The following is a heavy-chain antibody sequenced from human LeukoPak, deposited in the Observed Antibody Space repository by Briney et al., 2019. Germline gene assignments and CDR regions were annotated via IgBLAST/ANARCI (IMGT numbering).Heavy chain of an antibody. D-gene: IGHD3-22*01. Sequence: SQALSLTCTVSGGSISSGGYYWSWIRQHPGKGLEWIGYIYYSGSTYYNPSLKSRVTISVDTSKNQFSLKLSSVTAADTAVYYCARLPYYYDSSGYDGPAFDIWGQGTMVTVSS. J-gene: IGHJ3*02. CDR3: ARLPYYYDSSGYDGPAFDI. CDR2: IYYSGST. CDR1: GGSISSGGYY. V-gene: IGHV4-31*03.